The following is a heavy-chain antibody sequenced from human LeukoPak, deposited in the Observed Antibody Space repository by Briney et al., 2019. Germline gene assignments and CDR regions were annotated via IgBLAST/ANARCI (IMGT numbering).Heavy chain of an antibody. J-gene: IGHJ4*02. V-gene: IGHV3-11*05. CDR1: GFSFSSYA. CDR3: ARGSSGSKFDY. CDR2: ISSSSSYT. Sequence: PGGSLRLSCAASGFSFSSYAMSWVRQGPGKGLEWVSYISSSSSYTNYADSVKGRFTISRDNAKNSLYLQMNSLRAEDTAVYYCARGSSGSKFDYWGQGTLVTVSS. D-gene: IGHD3-22*01.